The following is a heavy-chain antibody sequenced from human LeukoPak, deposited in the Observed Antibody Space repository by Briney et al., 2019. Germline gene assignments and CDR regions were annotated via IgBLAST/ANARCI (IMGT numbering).Heavy chain of an antibody. V-gene: IGHV3-15*01. CDR1: GFTFSNAW. J-gene: IGHJ2*01. CDR3: TSSTMVRGVTIYWYFDL. CDR2: IKSKTDGGTT. D-gene: IGHD3-10*01. Sequence: GGSLRLSCAASGFTFSNAWMSWVRQARGKGLEWVGRIKSKTDGGTTDYAAPVKGRFTISRDDSKNTLYLQMNSLKTEDTAVYYCTSSTMVRGVTIYWYFDLWGRGTLVTVSS.